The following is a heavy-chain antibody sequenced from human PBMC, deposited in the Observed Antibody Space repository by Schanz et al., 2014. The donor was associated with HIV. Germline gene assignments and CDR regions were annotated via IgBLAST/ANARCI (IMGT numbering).Heavy chain of an antibody. CDR3: ARDDCSGGSCYSNYYYGMDV. CDR1: RLTFSGYS. CDR2: IWYDGSNK. V-gene: IGHV3-33*08. Sequence: VQLVESGGGLVKPGGSLRLSCRGSRLTFSGYSMNWVRQAPGKGLEWVAVIWYDGSNKYYADSVKGRFTISRDNSKNTLYLQMNSLRAEDTAMYYCARDDCSGGSCYSNYYYGMDVWGQGTTVTVSS. D-gene: IGHD2-15*01. J-gene: IGHJ6*02.